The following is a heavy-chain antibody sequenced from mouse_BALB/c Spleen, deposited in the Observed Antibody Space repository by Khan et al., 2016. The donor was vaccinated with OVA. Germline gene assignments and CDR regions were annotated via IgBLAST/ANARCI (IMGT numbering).Heavy chain of an antibody. V-gene: IGHV3-2*02. J-gene: IGHJ3*02. CDR3: ARGRGY. Sequence: VQLKQSGPGLVKPSQSLSLTCTVTGYSITSAYAWNWIRQFPGNRQEWMGYINYSGSTSYTPSLKSRISITRDTSKNQFFLQLNSVTAEDTGTYYCARGRGYWGQGTLVTVSA. CDR1: GYSITSAYA. D-gene: IGHD3-3*01. CDR2: INYSGST.